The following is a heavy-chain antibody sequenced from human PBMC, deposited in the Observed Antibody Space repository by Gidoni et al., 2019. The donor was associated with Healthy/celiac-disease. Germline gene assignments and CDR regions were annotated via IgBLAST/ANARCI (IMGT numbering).Heavy chain of an antibody. CDR2: ISWDGGST. V-gene: IGHV3-43*01. CDR3: AKLGSYYDAFDI. D-gene: IGHD3-10*01. CDR1: GFPFDDYT. Sequence: EVQLVESGGVVVQPGGSLRLSCPASGFPFDDYTMYGVRQAPGKGLEWVSLISWDGGSTYYADSGKGRFTISRDNSKNSLYLQMNSLRTEDTALYYCAKLGSYYDAFDIWGQGTMVTVSS. J-gene: IGHJ3*02.